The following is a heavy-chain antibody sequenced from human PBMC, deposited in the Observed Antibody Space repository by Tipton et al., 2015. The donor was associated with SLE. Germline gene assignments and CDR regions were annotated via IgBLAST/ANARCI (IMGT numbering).Heavy chain of an antibody. V-gene: IGHV4-4*07. J-gene: IGHJ6*02. Sequence: TLSLTCTVSGGSINGYYWTWIRQPAGKGLEWIGRIHTSETTAYNPSLQSRVTMSVDTSKKQFSLNLTSVTAADMAVYYCARILPDYFFYGMDVWGQGTTVTVSS. CDR2: IHTSETT. CDR1: GGSINGYY. D-gene: IGHD3-3*01. CDR3: ARILPDYFFYGMDV.